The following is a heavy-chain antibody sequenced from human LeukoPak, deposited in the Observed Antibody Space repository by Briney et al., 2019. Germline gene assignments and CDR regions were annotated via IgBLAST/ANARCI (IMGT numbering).Heavy chain of an antibody. V-gene: IGHV4-39*01. J-gene: IGHJ6*03. CDR3: ARPTVYYYYYMDV. CDR1: GGSISSSSYY. D-gene: IGHD4-11*01. CDR2: IYYSGST. Sequence: SETLSLTCTVSGGSISSSSYYWSWIRQPPGKGLEWIGSIYYSGSTYYNPSLKSRVTISVDASKNQFSLKLSSVTAADTAVYYCARPTVYYYYYMDVWGKGTTVTVSS.